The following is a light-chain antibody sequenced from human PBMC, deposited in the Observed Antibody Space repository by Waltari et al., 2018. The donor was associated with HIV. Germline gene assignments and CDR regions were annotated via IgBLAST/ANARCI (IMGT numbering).Light chain of an antibody. CDR2: DNN. V-gene: IGLV1-51*01. J-gene: IGLJ1*01. CDR3: GTWDSSLSAYV. Sequence: QFMLTQPPSVSAAPGQKVTISCSGSASNIGKNYLSWYQHVPGTAPKLLIFDNNKRPSGISGRFSGSKSGTSGTLAIFGLQTGDEADYYRGTWDSSLSAYVFGTVTKVTVL. CDR1: ASNIGKNY.